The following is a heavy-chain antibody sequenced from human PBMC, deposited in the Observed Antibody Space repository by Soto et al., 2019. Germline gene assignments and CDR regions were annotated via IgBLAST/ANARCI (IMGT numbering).Heavy chain of an antibody. V-gene: IGHV3-73*02. J-gene: IGHJ6*02. D-gene: IGHD3-16*01. CDR1: GFTFRGSA. CDR3: ATRLTPPYGMDV. Sequence: EVQLVESGGGLVQPGGSLTLSCAASGFTFRGSAMHWVRQASGKGLEWVGRIRNKANSHATAYAASVKGRFTISRDDSKNTAYLQMNSLKTEDTAVYYCATRLTPPYGMDVWGQGTTVTVSS. CDR2: IRNKANSHAT.